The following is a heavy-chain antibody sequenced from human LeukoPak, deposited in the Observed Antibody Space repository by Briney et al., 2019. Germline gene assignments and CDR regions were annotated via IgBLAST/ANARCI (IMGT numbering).Heavy chain of an antibody. CDR1: GFTFSSYG. V-gene: IGHV3-33*01. CDR3: ARDVRCSTTSCFDY. D-gene: IGHD2-2*01. CDR2: IWYDGSNK. Sequence: GRSLRLSCAASGFTFSSYGMPWVRQAPGKGLEWVAIIWYDGSNKYYADSVKGRFTISRDNSKNTLYLQMNSLRAEDTAVYYCARDVRCSTTSCFDYWGQGTLVTVSS. J-gene: IGHJ4*02.